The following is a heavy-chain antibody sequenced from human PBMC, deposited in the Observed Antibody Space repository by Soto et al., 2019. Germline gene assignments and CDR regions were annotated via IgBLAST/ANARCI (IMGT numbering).Heavy chain of an antibody. D-gene: IGHD1-26*01. CDR1: GFSFSDHY. J-gene: IGHJ4*02. CDR3: VKEATNDQWELLHFDS. CDR2: IRNKANGYTT. Sequence: GGSLRLSCAASGFSFSDHYMDWVRHAPGKGLEWLGRIRNKANGYTTEYAASVRGRISISRGDSKNSLFLQVTNLKIEDTAVYFCVKEATNDQWELLHFDSWGQGNLVTVSS. V-gene: IGHV3-72*01.